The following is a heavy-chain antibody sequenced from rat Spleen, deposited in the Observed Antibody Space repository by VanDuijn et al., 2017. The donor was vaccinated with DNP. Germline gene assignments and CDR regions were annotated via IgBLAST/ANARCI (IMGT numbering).Heavy chain of an antibody. V-gene: IGHV5-58*01. CDR2: INTDGDNT. CDR1: GFTFRSYW. J-gene: IGHJ1*01. CDR3: ATSDWERRYFDF. Sequence: EVQLVETGGGLVQPGRSLKVSCVASGFTFRSYWMYWIRQAPGKGLEWVASINTDGDNTYYLDSVKGRFTISRDNAKSTLYLQMDSLRSEDTATYYCATSDWERRYFDFWGPGTMVTVSS. D-gene: IGHD5-1*01.